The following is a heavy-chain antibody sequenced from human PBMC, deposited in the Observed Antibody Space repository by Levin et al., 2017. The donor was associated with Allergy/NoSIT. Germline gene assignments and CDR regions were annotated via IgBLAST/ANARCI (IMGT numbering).Heavy chain of an antibody. CDR1: GGSFSGYY. J-gene: IGHJ5*02. CDR2: INHSGST. V-gene: IGHV4-34*01. CDR3: ARGSGDIVVVVAATVSAWFDP. Sequence: PSETLSLTCAVYGGSFSGYYWSWIRQPPGKGLEWIGEINHSGSTNYNPSLKSRVTISVDTSKNQFSLKLSSVTAADTAVYYCARGSGDIVVVVAATVSAWFDPWGQGTLVTVSS. D-gene: IGHD2-15*01.